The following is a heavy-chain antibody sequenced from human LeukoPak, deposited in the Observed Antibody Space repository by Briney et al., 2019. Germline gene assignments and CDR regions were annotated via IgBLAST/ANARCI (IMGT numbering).Heavy chain of an antibody. Sequence: WASVKVSCKASGYTFTSYDINWVRQATGQGLEWMGWMNPNSGNTGYAQKFQGRVTITRNTSISTAYMELSSLKTEDTAVYYCTRRVDTMVRGVSDYWGQGTLVTVSS. D-gene: IGHD3-10*01. J-gene: IGHJ4*02. CDR2: MNPNSGNT. V-gene: IGHV1-8*03. CDR1: GYTFTSYD. CDR3: TRRVDTMVRGVSDY.